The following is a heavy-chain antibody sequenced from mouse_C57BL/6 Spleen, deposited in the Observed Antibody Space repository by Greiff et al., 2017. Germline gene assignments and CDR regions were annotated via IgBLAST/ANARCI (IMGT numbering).Heavy chain of an antibody. CDR1: GYSFTDYN. Sequence: VQLKESGPELVKPGASVKISCKASGYSFTDYNMNWVKQSNGKSLEWIGVINPNYGTTSYNQKFKGKATLTVDQSSSTAYMQLNSLTSEDSAVYYCARSSNYVYWYFDVWGTGTTVTVSA. J-gene: IGHJ1*03. V-gene: IGHV1-39*01. D-gene: IGHD2-5*01. CDR2: INPNYGTT. CDR3: ARSSNYVYWYFDV.